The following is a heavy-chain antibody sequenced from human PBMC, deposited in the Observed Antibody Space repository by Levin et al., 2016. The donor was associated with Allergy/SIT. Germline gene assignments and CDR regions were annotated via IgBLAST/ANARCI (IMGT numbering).Heavy chain of an antibody. D-gene: IGHD2-2*01. CDR3: ARYCGRTNCYAIDY. V-gene: IGHV3-7*01. CDR1: GFTFSDYW. J-gene: IGHJ4*02. Sequence: GGSLRLSCAASGFTFSDYWMSWVRQAPGKGLEWVANIKLDGVEKYYVDSVKGRFTVSRDDANNLVFLQMDALRAEDTATYYCARYCGRTNCYAIDYWGQGTLVTVSS. CDR2: IKLDGVEK.